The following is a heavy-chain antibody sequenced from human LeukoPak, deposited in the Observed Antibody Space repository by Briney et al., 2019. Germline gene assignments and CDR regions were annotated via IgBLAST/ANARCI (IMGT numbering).Heavy chain of an antibody. CDR1: GITLGNYG. J-gene: IGHJ4*02. CDR3: AKRGVVIRVFLVGFHKEAYYFDA. CDR2: ISDSGGST. V-gene: IGHV3-23*01. Sequence: PGGSLRLSCAVSGITLGNYGMSWVRQPPGKGLEWGAGISDSGGSTNYTDSVKGRFTISRDTPRNTLYLQMNSLRAEATAVYFCAKRGVVIRVFLVGFHKEAYYFDAWGQGALVTVSS. D-gene: IGHD3-10*01.